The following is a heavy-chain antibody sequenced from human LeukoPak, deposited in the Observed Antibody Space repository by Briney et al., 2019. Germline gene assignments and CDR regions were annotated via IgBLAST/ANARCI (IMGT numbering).Heavy chain of an antibody. CDR3: ARVRRRDYDFWSRRYYFDY. V-gene: IGHV4-59*01. D-gene: IGHD3-3*01. J-gene: IGHJ4*02. Sequence: PSETLSLTCTVSGGSISSYYWSWIRQPPGKGLEWIGYIYYSGSTNYNPSLKSRVTISVDTSKNQFSLKLSSVTAADTAVYYCARVRRRDYDFWSRRYYFDYWGQGTLVTVSS. CDR1: GGSISSYY. CDR2: IYYSGST.